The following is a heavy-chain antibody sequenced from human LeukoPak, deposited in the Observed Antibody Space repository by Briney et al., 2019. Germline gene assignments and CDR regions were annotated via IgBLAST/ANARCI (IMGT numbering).Heavy chain of an antibody. CDR2: IYHSGST. CDR3: AREEVVPAAIDY. CDR1: GGSISSGGYY. Sequence: PSQTLSLTCTVSGGSISSGGYYWSWIRQPPGKGLEWIGYIYHSGSTYYNPSLKSRVTISVDRSKNQFSLKLSSVTAADTAVYYCAREEVVPAAIDYWGQGTLVTVSS. V-gene: IGHV4-30-2*01. D-gene: IGHD2-2*01. J-gene: IGHJ4*02.